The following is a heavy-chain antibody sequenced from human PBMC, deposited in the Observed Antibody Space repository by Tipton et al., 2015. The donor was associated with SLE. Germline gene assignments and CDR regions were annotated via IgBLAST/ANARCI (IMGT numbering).Heavy chain of an antibody. CDR3: AKAPGIAVAEGY. Sequence: SLRLSCAASGFTFSSYAMSWVRQAPGKGLEWVSAISGSGGSTYYADSVKGRFTISRDNSRNTLYLQMNSLRAEDTAVYYCAKAPGIAVAEGYWGQGTLVTVSS. V-gene: IGHV3-23*01. CDR1: GFTFSSYA. D-gene: IGHD6-19*01. CDR2: ISGSGGST. J-gene: IGHJ4*02.